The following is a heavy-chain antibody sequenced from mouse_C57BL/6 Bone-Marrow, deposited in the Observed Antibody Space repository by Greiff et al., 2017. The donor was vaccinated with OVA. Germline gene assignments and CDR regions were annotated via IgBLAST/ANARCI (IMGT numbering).Heavy chain of an antibody. CDR3: ARQSYYDYDVRDY. CDR1: EYEFPSHD. CDR2: INSDGGST. J-gene: IGHJ2*01. V-gene: IGHV5-2*03. Sequence: EVKVEESGGGLVQPGESLKLSCESNEYEFPSHDMSWVRKTPEKRLELVAAINSDGGSTYYPDTMERRFIISRDNTKKTLYLQMSSLRSEDTALYYCARQSYYDYDVRDYWGQGTTLTVSS. D-gene: IGHD2-4*01.